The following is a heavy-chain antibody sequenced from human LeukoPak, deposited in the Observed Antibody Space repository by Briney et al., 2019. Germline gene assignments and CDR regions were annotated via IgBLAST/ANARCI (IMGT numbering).Heavy chain of an antibody. CDR2: IWYDGSNK. Sequence: GGSLRLSCAASGSTFRNYGMHWVRQAPGKGLEWVALIWYDGSNKYYADSVKGRFTISRDNSRNTLHLQMDSLRAEDTAVYYCATLRADSSGWYYFDCWGQGALVTVSS. J-gene: IGHJ4*02. CDR1: GSTFRNYG. D-gene: IGHD6-19*01. V-gene: IGHV3-33*01. CDR3: ATLRADSSGWYYFDC.